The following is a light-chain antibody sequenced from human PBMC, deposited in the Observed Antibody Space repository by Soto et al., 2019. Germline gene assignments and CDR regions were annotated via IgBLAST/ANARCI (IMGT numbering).Light chain of an antibody. CDR1: QSVSSSH. J-gene: IGKJ1*01. V-gene: IGKV3-20*01. Sequence: EIVLTQSPGTLSLSPGERATLSCRASQSVSSSHLAWYQQKPGQAPRLLISGASSRATGIPDRFTGSGSGTEFTLTISSLQSEDFAVYYCKKYNNWPPGTFGQGTKVDIK. CDR2: GAS. CDR3: KKYNNWPPGT.